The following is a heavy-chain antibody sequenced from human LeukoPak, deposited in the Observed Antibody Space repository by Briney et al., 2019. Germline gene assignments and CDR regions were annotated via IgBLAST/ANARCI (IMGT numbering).Heavy chain of an antibody. D-gene: IGHD1-1*01. CDR1: GGTFSSYA. CDR2: IIPIFGTA. CDR3: ARDSTLLNLNWFDP. J-gene: IGHJ5*02. V-gene: IGHV1-69*05. Sequence: SVKVSCKASGGTFSSYAISWVRQAPGQGLEWMGGIIPIFGTANYAQKFQGRGTITTDESTSTAYMERSSLRSEDTAVYYCARDSTLLNLNWFDPWGQGTPVTVSS.